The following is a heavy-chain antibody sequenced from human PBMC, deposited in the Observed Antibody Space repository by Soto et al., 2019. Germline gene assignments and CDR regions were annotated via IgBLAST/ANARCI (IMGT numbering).Heavy chain of an antibody. Sequence: QVHLVESGGGVVQPGRSLRLSCEATGFTFSNNGMHWVRQAPGKGLEWVSGIWSDGTHEAYADSVKGRFTVTRDNSKNTVSLQVDSLGVDDTAVYYCVREGTISGTHPFDVWGQGTLVTISS. D-gene: IGHD1-7*01. V-gene: IGHV3-33*01. CDR2: IWSDGTHE. J-gene: IGHJ3*01. CDR3: VREGTISGTHPFDV. CDR1: GFTFSNNG.